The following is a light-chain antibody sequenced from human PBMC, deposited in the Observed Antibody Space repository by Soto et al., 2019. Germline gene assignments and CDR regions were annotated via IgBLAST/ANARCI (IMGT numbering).Light chain of an antibody. CDR1: SSDVGAYNY. CDR2: DVS. CDR3: SSYTSSNTLV. J-gene: IGLJ2*01. V-gene: IGLV2-14*01. Sequence: QSALTQPASVSGSPGQSITISCTGTSSDVGAYNYVSWYQQHPGKAPELMIYDVSNRPSRISNRFSGSKSGNTASLTISGLQAEDEADYYCSSYTSSNTLVFGGGTKLTVL.